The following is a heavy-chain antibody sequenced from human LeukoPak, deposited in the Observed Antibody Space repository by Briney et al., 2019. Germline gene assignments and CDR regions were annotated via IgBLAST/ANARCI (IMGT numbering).Heavy chain of an antibody. CDR2: INHSGST. V-gene: IGHV4-34*01. J-gene: IGHJ5*02. CDR3: ARKTTMIVVVNWFDP. CDR1: GGSFSGYY. Sequence: SETLSLTCAVYGGSFSGYYWSWIRQPPGKGLEWIGEINHSGSTNYNPSLKSRVTISIDTSKNQFSLKLSSVTSADTAVYYCARKTTMIVVVNWFDPWGQGTLVTVSS. D-gene: IGHD3-22*01.